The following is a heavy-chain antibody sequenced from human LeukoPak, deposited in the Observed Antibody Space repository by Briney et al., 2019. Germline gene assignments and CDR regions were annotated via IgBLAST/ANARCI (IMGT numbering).Heavy chain of an antibody. Sequence: PSETLSLTCTVSGGSISSYYWSWIRQPPGKGLEWIGYIYYSGSTNYNPSLKSRVTISVDTSKNQFSLKLSSVTAADMAVYYCASQSWDYYDSSGYPDYWGQGTLVTVSS. V-gene: IGHV4-59*01. CDR3: ASQSWDYYDSSGYPDY. CDR1: GGSISSYY. CDR2: IYYSGST. J-gene: IGHJ4*02. D-gene: IGHD3-22*01.